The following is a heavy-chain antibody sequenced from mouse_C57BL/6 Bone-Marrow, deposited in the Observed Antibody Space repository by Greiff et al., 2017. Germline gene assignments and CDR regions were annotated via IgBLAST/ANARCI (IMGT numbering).Heavy chain of an antibody. CDR1: GFTIKNTY. J-gene: IGHJ2*01. V-gene: IGHV14-3*01. CDR3: SRRVYFDY. CDR2: IDPANGNT. Sequence: EVQLQQSVAELVRPGASVKLSCTASGFTIKNTYMHWVKQRPEQGLEWIGRIDPANGNTKYAPKFQGKATITADTSSNTAYLQLSSLTSEDTAIYYCSRRVYFDYWGQGTTLTVTS.